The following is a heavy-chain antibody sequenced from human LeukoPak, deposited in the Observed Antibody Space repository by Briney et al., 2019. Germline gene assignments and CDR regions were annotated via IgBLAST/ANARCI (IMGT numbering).Heavy chain of an antibody. D-gene: IGHD4/OR15-4a*01. J-gene: IGHJ6*02. CDR2: ICYSGTT. V-gene: IGHV4-59*01. CDR3: AREDPQTRVPEGMDV. CDR1: GGSISYYY. Sequence: SETLSFTCTVSGGSISYYYWSWIRQSPGKGLEWIGYICYSGTTNYNPSLKSRVTISVDTSKNQFSLQLRSVTAADSAVYYCAREDPQTRVPEGMDVWGQGTTVTVSS.